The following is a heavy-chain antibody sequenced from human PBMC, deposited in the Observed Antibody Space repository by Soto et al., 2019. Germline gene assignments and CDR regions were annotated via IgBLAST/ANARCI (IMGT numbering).Heavy chain of an antibody. V-gene: IGHV1-8*01. CDR3: ARVGPGYYFGMDV. J-gene: IGHJ6*04. Sequence: QVQLVQSGAEVKKPGASVKVSCTASGYTFTNYDIYWVRQATGQGLECVGWMNPNSGNTDYPQKFQGRVTMTRNTSLSTAYTALTSRRSEYTAVYYCARVGPGYYFGMDVWGKGTTVTVSS. CDR2: MNPNSGNT. CDR1: GYTFTNYD.